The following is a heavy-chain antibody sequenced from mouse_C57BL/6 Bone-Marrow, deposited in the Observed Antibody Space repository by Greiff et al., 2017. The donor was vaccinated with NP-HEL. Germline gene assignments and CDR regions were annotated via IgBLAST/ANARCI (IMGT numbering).Heavy chain of an antibody. CDR1: GYTFTSYW. CDR3: ARLYGYDEGFAY. V-gene: IGHV1-55*01. J-gene: IGHJ3*01. CDR2: IYPGSGST. Sequence: VQLQQPGAELVKPGASVKMSCKASGYTFTSYWITWVKQRPGQGLEWIGDIYPGSGSTNYNEKFKSKATLTVDTSSSTAYMQLSSLTSEDSAVYYCARLYGYDEGFAYWGQGTLVTVSA. D-gene: IGHD2-2*01.